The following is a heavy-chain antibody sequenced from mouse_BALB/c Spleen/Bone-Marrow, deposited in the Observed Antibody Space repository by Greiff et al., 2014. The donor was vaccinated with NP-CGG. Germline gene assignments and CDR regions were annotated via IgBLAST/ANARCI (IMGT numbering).Heavy chain of an antibody. CDR2: IYPGDGDT. CDR1: GYAFSNSW. J-gene: IGHJ4*01. Sequence: VQLQQSGPELVKPGASVKISCKASGYAFSNSWMNWVKQRPGQGLEWIGRIYPGDGDTNYNGKFKGKATLTADKSSSTAHMQLSSLTSVDSAVYFCARSAYYGTNYGAMDYWGQGTSVTVSS. V-gene: IGHV1-82*01. D-gene: IGHD1-1*01. CDR3: ARSAYYGTNYGAMDY.